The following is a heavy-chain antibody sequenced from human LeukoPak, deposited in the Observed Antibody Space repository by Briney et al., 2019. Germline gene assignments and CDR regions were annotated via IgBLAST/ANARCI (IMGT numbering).Heavy chain of an antibody. V-gene: IGHV4-61*05. CDR3: ARREAVTGTPRAWFDP. D-gene: IGHD6-19*01. CDR2: IYSGGST. CDR1: GGSISSSSYY. J-gene: IGHJ5*02. Sequence: PSETLSLTCTVSGGSISSSSYYWTWIRQPPGKGLEWIGYIYSGGSTNYNPSLKSRVTISLDTSKNQFSLKLTSVTAADTAVYYCARREAVTGTPRAWFDPWGQGTLVTVSS.